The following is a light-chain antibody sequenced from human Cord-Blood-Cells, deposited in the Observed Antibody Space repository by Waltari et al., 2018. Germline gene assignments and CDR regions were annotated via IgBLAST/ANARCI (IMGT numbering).Light chain of an antibody. J-gene: IGLJ2*01. CDR1: SSDVGGYNY. V-gene: IGLV2-8*01. CDR2: EIS. Sequence: QSALTQPPSASGSPGPSVTISCTGTSSDVGGYNYVSCYQQHPGKAPKRMIYEISNRPSGVPDRFSGSKSGNTASLTVSGLQAEDEADYYCSSYAGSNNFVVFGGGTKLTVL. CDR3: SSYAGSNNFVV.